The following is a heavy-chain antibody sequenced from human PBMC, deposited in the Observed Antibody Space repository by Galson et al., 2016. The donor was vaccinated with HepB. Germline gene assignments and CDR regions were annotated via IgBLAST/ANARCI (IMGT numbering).Heavy chain of an antibody. J-gene: IGHJ4*02. D-gene: IGHD3-3*01. CDR1: GITFSNSA. CDR2: IVIGSGST. V-gene: IGHV1-58*01. CDR3: AAGSLRFLEWCD. Sequence: SVKVSCKASGITFSNSAVQWVRQTLGQRLEWIGWIVIGSGSTNYAQKFQERVTLTRDMSTTTAYMELRSLTSEDTATYYCAAGSLRFLEWCDWGQGSLVTVSS.